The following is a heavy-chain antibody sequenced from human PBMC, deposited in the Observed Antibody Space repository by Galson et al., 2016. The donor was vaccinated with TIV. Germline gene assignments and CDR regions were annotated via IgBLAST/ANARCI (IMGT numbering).Heavy chain of an antibody. CDR3: AKVGARGYGDYPYYLEY. J-gene: IGHJ4*02. V-gene: IGHV3-30*18. CDR1: GFIFSIYG. Sequence: SRSIACAASGFIFSIYGMLWVRQAPGQGLEWVTLISFDGNNQYYADSVKVRFPSTIDNPKNTMYLHMNSLRTEDTAVYYCAKVGARGYGDYPYYLEYWGQGTLVTVSS. CDR2: ISFDGNNQ. D-gene: IGHD4-17*01.